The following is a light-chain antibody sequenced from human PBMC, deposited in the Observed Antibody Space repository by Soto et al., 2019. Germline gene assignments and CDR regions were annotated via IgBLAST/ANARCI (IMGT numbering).Light chain of an antibody. CDR2: DAS. V-gene: IGKV1-33*01. CDR3: QQYDNLPLT. CDR1: QDNSNY. J-gene: IGKJ4*01. Sequence: DIQMTQSPSSLSASVGDRVTITCQASQDNSNYLKWYQQKPGKSPKLLIYDASNLETGFPSRFSGSGSGTDFTFTISSLQPEDIATYYCQQYDNLPLTFGGGTKVEIK.